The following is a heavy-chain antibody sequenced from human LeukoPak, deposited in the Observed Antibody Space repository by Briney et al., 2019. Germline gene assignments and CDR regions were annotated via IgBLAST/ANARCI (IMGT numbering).Heavy chain of an antibody. V-gene: IGHV1-8*01. CDR2: MNPNNGNT. CDR3: ARDIMDSSSSVLGFDY. Sequence: ASVKVSCKASGFTFTSYDINWVRQASGQGLEWMGWMNPNNGNTGYAQKFQGRVTMTRDTSISTAYMELRGLRSEDTAVYYCARDIMDSSSSVLGFDYWGQGTLVTVSS. CDR1: GFTFTSYD. J-gene: IGHJ4*02. D-gene: IGHD6-6*01.